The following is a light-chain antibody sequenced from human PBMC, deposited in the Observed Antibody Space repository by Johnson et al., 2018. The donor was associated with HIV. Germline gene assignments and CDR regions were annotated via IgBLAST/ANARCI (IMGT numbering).Light chain of an antibody. J-gene: IGLJ1*01. CDR3: GTWDSSLSAEV. V-gene: IGLV1-51*01. CDR1: SSNIGDNF. Sequence: QSILTQPPSVSAAPGQKVTISCSGSSSNIGDNFVSWYQHLPGTAPKLLVYDNSKRPSGIPDRFSGSKSGTSATLGLTRLQTGDEADYYCGTWDSSLSAEVFGTGTKVTVL. CDR2: DNS.